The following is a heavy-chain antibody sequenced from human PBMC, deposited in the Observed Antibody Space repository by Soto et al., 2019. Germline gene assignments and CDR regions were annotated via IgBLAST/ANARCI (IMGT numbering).Heavy chain of an antibody. CDR3: ARGGSGSYRAEY. D-gene: IGHD3-10*01. V-gene: IGHV3-48*01. Sequence: EVQLVESGGGLVQPGGSLRLSCAASGFTFSTYSMNWVRQAPGKGLEWVSYISSSGNALYYADSVKGRFTIFRDSAKSSLYLQMNSLRVDDTAVYYCARGGSGSYRAEYWGQGTLVTVSS. CDR2: ISSSGNAL. J-gene: IGHJ4*02. CDR1: GFTFSTYS.